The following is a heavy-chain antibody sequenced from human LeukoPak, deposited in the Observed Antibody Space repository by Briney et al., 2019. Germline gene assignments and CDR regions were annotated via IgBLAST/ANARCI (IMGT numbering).Heavy chain of an antibody. CDR1: GGSFSGYY. Sequence: SETLSLTCAVYGGSFSGYYWSWIRQPPGKGLEWIGEINHSGSTNYNPSLKSRVTISVDTSQNQFSLKLSSVTAADTAVYYCARLGDDSSADYWGQGTLVTVSS. CDR2: INHSGST. D-gene: IGHD3-22*01. J-gene: IGHJ4*02. V-gene: IGHV4-34*01. CDR3: ARLGDDSSADY.